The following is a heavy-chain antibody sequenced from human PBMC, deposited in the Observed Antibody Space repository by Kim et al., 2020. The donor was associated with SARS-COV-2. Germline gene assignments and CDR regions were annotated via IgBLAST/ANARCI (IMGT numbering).Heavy chain of an antibody. J-gene: IGHJ6*02. V-gene: IGHV3-23*01. Sequence: GGSLRLSCAASGFTFSSYAMSWVRQAPGKGLEWVSAISGSGGSTYYADSVKGRFTISRDNSKNTLYLQMNSLRAEDTAVYYCAKDRGFGEPFGVYGMDVWGQGTTVTVSS. CDR1: GFTFSSYA. D-gene: IGHD3-10*01. CDR2: ISGSGGST. CDR3: AKDRGFGEPFGVYGMDV.